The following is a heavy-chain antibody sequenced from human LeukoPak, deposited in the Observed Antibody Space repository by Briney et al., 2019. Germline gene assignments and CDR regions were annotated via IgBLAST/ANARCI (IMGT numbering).Heavy chain of an antibody. D-gene: IGHD2-2*01. CDR3: ARDGEGYCSSTSCYLREFWFDP. Sequence: PSETLSLTCTVSGGSISSYYWSWIRQPPGKGLEWIGYIYYSGSTNYNPSLKSRVTISVDTSKNQFSLKLSSVTAADTAVYYCARDGEGYCSSTSCYLREFWFDPWGQGTLVTVSS. CDR2: IYYSGST. J-gene: IGHJ5*02. V-gene: IGHV4-59*01. CDR1: GGSISSYY.